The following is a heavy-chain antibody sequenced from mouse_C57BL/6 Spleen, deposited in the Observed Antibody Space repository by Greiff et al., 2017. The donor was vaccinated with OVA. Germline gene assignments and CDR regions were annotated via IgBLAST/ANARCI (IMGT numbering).Heavy chain of an antibody. CDR3: ARYRGNGSSYDWYFDV. D-gene: IGHD1-1*01. CDR2: IDPNSGGT. CDR1: GYTFTSYW. J-gene: IGHJ1*03. V-gene: IGHV1-72*01. Sequence: VQLQQPGAELVKPGASVKLSCKASGYTFTSYWMHWVKQRPGRGLEWIGRIDPNSGGTKYNEKFKSKATLTVDKPSSTAYMQLSSLTSEDSAVYDCARYRGNGSSYDWYFDVWGTGTTVTVSS.